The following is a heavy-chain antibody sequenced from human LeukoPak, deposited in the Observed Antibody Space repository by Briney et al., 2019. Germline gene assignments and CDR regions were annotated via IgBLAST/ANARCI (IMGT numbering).Heavy chain of an antibody. CDR1: GGCISGYY. D-gene: IGHD3-22*01. CDR3: AREYSSFEY. V-gene: IGHV4-59*01. CDR2: INYSGST. Sequence: SETLSLTCTVSGGCISGYYWHWIRQPPGMGLEWIGYINYSGSTDYNPSLKSRVTISVDTSKNQFSLNLRSVTAADTAVYYCAREYSSFEYWGQGILVTVSS. J-gene: IGHJ4*02.